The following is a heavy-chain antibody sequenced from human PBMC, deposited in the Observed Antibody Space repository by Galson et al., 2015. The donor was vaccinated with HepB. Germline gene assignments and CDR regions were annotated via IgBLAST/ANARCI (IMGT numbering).Heavy chain of an antibody. J-gene: IGHJ4*02. CDR1: GFTFSDYY. V-gene: IGHV3-11*06. D-gene: IGHD3-16*02. CDR3: ARGPASWGSYRYTFDY. CDR2: ISSSSSYT. Sequence: SLRLSCAASGFTFSDYYMSWIRQAPGKGLEWVSYISSSSSYTNYADSVKGRFTISRDNAKNSLYLQMNSLRAEDTAVYYCARGPASWGSYRYTFDYWGQGTLVTVSS.